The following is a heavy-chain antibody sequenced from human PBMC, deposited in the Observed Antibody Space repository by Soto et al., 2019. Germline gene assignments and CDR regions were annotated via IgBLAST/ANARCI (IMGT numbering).Heavy chain of an antibody. J-gene: IGHJ4*02. V-gene: IGHV4-34*01. D-gene: IGHD3-10*01. CDR3: AASLWFGTQVEF. Sequence: QVQLQQWGAGLLKPSETLSLSCAVYGGYFNDNYYTWFRQPPGKGLEWIGEISRSGTTKYIPSLKKGASISFDTSKTQVALKVTSVTAADTAVYYCAASLWFGTQVEFWGQGALVTVSS. CDR2: ISRSGTT. CDR1: GGYFNDNY.